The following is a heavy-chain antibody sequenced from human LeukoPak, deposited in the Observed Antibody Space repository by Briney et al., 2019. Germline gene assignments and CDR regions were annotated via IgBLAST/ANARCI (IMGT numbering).Heavy chain of an antibody. D-gene: IGHD3-22*01. CDR1: GFTFSSYS. V-gene: IGHV3-21*04. Sequence: GGSLRLSCAASGFTFSSYSMNWVRQAPGKGLEWVSSISSSSSYIYYADSVKGRFTISRDNAKNSLYLQMNSLRAEDTALYYCVKPYYYDTPSEGLDYWGQGTLVTVSS. CDR3: VKPYYYDTPSEGLDY. CDR2: ISSSSSYI. J-gene: IGHJ4*02.